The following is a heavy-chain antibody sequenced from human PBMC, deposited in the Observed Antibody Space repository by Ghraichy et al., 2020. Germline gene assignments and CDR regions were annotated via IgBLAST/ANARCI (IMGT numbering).Heavy chain of an antibody. CDR3: ARGWHYGSGSYYNRPYYFDY. D-gene: IGHD3-10*01. CDR1: GFTVSSNY. Sequence: GGSLRLSCAASGFTVSSNYMSWVRQAPGKGLEWVSVIYSGGSTYYADSVKGRFTISRDNSKNTLYLQMNSLRAEDTAVYYCARGWHYGSGSYYNRPYYFDYWGQGTLVTVSS. V-gene: IGHV3-53*01. J-gene: IGHJ4*02. CDR2: IYSGGST.